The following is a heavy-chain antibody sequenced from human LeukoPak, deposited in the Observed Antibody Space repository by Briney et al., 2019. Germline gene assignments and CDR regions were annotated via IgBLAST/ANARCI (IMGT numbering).Heavy chain of an antibody. Sequence: GGSLRLSCAASGFTFSSYAMSWVRQAPGKGLEWVAVIWYDGSNKYYADSVKGRFTISRDNSKNTLYLQMNSLRAEDTAVYYCARGTIDYYDSSGYYAGDWFDPWGQGTLVTVSS. CDR3: ARGTIDYYDSSGYYAGDWFDP. D-gene: IGHD3-22*01. CDR1: GFTFSSYA. J-gene: IGHJ5*02. CDR2: IWYDGSNK. V-gene: IGHV3-33*08.